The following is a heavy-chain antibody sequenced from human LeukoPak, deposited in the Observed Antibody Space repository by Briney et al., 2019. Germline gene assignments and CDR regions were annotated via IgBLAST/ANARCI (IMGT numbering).Heavy chain of an antibody. CDR2: IYYSGST. D-gene: IGHD5-12*01. CDR1: GGSISSGGYY. CDR3: ARQRGYSGYEWNY. Sequence: SKTLSLTCTVSGGSISSGGYYWSWIRQPPGKGLEWIGYIYYSGSTNYNPSLKSRVTISVDTSKNQFSLKLSSVTAADTAVYYCARQRGYSGYEWNYWGQGTLVTVSS. V-gene: IGHV4-61*08. J-gene: IGHJ4*02.